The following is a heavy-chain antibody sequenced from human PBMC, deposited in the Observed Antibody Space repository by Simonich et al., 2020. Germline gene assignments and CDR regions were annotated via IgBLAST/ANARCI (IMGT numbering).Heavy chain of an antibody. CDR3: ARGRIAAAGTYYYYYMDV. CDR1: GYTFPGYY. V-gene: IGHV1-2*02. Sequence: QVPLVQSGAEVTKPGASVKVSCKASGYTFPGYYMPWVRRAPGQGLGWRGWLNPNRGGKNNAQKFQGRVTRTRETAISTAYMELSRLRSDDTAVYYCARGRIAAAGTYYYYYMDVWGKGTTVTVSS. D-gene: IGHD6-13*01. CDR2: LNPNRGGK. J-gene: IGHJ6*03.